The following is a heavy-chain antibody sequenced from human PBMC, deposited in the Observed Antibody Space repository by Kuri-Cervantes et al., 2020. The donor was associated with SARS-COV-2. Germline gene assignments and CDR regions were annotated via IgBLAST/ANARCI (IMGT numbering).Heavy chain of an antibody. CDR1: GFTFSSYS. CDR3: ASRRAGAAAGIWGWFDP. D-gene: IGHD6-13*01. J-gene: IGHJ5*02. Sequence: GESLKISCAASGFTFSSYSMNWARQAPGKGLEWVSYISSSSSTIYYADSVKGRFTISRDNAKNSLYLQMNSLRAEDTAVYYCASRRAGAAAGIWGWFDPWGQGTLVTVSS. V-gene: IGHV3-48*01. CDR2: ISSSSSTI.